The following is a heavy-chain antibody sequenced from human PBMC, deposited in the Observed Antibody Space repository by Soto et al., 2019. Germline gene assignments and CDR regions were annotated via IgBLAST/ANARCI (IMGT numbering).Heavy chain of an antibody. J-gene: IGHJ3*02. CDR1: GFTFSSYS. CDR2: ISSSSSYI. CDR3: VHYYDSSGYYPDDAFDI. Sequence: PGGSLRLSCAASGFTFSSYSMNWVRQAPGKGLEWVSSISSSSSYIYYADSVKGRFTISRDNAKNSLYLQMNSLRAEDTAVYYCVHYYDSSGYYPDDAFDIWGQGTMVTVS. D-gene: IGHD3-22*01. V-gene: IGHV3-21*01.